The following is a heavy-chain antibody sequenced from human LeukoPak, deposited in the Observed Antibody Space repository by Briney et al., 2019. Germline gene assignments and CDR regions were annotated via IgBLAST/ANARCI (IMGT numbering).Heavy chain of an antibody. CDR3: AKDDAGVPDY. J-gene: IGHJ4*02. CDR2: ISYDGTDT. V-gene: IGHV3-30*18. Sequence: GGSLRLSCEASGYNFINHGLHWVRQAPGKGLEWVAVISYDGTDTFYADSVKGRFSISRDDSRNTLALQMNSLRLEDTAVYYCAKDDAGVPDYWGQGTLVLVSS. CDR1: GYNFINHG. D-gene: IGHD3-10*01.